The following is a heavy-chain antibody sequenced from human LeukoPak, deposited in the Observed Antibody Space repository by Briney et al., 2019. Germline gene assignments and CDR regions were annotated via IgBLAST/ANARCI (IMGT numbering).Heavy chain of an antibody. CDR1: GGTFSSYA. Sequence: GASVKVSCKASGGTFSSYAISWVRQAPGQGLEWMGRIIPILGIANYAQKFQGRVTITADKSTSTAYMELSSLRSDDTAVYYCARSVLGTAMGRSVNYFDYWGQGTLVTVSS. D-gene: IGHD5-18*01. V-gene: IGHV1-69*04. CDR2: IIPILGIA. CDR3: ARSVLGTAMGRSVNYFDY. J-gene: IGHJ4*02.